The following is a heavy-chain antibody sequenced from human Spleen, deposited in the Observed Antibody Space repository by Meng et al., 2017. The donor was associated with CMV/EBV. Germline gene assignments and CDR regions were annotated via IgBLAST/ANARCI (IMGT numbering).Heavy chain of an antibody. Sequence: SETLSLTCTVSGGSISSRSYYGGWIRQPPGKGLEWIGSIYYSGSTYYNPSLKSRVTISVDTSKNQFSLKLSYVTAADTAVYYCARVAAPPHDWFDPWGQGTLVTVSS. CDR1: GGSISSRSYY. D-gene: IGHD6-13*01. CDR3: ARVAAPPHDWFDP. J-gene: IGHJ5*02. V-gene: IGHV4-39*07. CDR2: IYYSGST.